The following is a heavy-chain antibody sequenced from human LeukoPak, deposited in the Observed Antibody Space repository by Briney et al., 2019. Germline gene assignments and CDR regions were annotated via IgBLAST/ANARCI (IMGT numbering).Heavy chain of an antibody. CDR2: IYYSAST. CDR3: ASYDILTGFDY. Sequence: XXXXLRQPPGXGLVWIGYIYYSASTNYTPSLKSRVTISVDTSKNQFSLKLSSVTAADTAVYYCASYDILTGFDYWGQGTLVTVSS. CDR1: X. J-gene: IGHJ4*02. V-gene: IGHV4-59*01. D-gene: IGHD3-9*01.